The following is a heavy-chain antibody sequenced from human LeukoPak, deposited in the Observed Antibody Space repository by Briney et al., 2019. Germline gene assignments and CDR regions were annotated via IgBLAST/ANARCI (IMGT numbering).Heavy chain of an antibody. V-gene: IGHV4-39*07. CDR1: GGSISSNIYY. CDR2: IYYSGST. J-gene: IGHJ4*02. CDR3: ARAPSYGDPNFDY. Sequence: SETLSLTCTVSGGSISSNIYYWGWIRQSPGKGLEWIANIYYSGSTYYNPSLKSRVTISVDTSKSQFSLELSSVTAADTAVYYCARAPSYGDPNFDYWGQGTLVTVSS. D-gene: IGHD4-17*01.